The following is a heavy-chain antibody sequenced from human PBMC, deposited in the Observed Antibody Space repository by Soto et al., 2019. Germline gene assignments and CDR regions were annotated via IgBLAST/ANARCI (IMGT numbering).Heavy chain of an antibody. CDR1: GGSISSSNW. D-gene: IGHD6-19*01. CDR2: IYHSGST. V-gene: IGHV4-4*02. J-gene: IGHJ6*02. Sequence: QVQLQESGPGLVKPSGTLSLTCAVSGGSISSSNWWSWVRQPPGKGLEWIGEIYHSGSTNYNPSLKSRVTISVDKSKNQFSLKLSSVTAADTAVYYCARLTKTFSKWLVTPLRSDGMDVWGQGTTVTVSS. CDR3: ARLTKTFSKWLVTPLRSDGMDV.